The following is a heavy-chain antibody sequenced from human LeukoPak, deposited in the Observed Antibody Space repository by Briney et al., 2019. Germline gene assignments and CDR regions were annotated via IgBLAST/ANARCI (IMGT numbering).Heavy chain of an antibody. Sequence: PGGSLRLSCAASGFTFNSYTLNWVRQAPGKGLEWVSSIDSSSSYIYYADSVKGRFTISRDNAKNSLYLQMNSLRAEDTAVYYCARGSTAMVRIDYWGQGTLVTVSS. CDR2: IDSSSSYI. CDR1: GFTFNSYT. J-gene: IGHJ4*02. CDR3: ARGSTAMVRIDY. D-gene: IGHD5-18*01. V-gene: IGHV3-21*01.